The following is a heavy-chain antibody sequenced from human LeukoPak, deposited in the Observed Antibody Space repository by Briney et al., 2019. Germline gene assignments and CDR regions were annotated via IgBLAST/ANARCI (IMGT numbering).Heavy chain of an antibody. J-gene: IGHJ4*02. D-gene: IGHD3-10*01. CDR1: GFTFDDYA. CDR2: ISWNSGSI. CDR3: AKSHSEYYGSGSFNY. V-gene: IGHV3-9*03. Sequence: GGSLRLSCAASGFTFDDYAMHWVRQAPGKGLELVSGISWNSGSIGYADSVKGRFTISRDNAKNSLYLQMNSLRAEDMALYYCAKSHSEYYGSGSFNYWGQGTLVTVSS.